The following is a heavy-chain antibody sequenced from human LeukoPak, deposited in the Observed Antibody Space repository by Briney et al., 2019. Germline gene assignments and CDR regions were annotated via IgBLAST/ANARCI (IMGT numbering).Heavy chain of an antibody. V-gene: IGHV1-45*02. CDR2: ITPFNGNT. Sequence: ASVKVSCKASGYTFTYRYLHWVRQAPGQALEWMGWITPFNGNTNYAQKFQDRVTITRDRSMSTAYMELSSLRSEDTAMYYCARSPRGQGYGMDVWGQGTTVTDSS. CDR3: ARSPRGQGYGMDV. CDR1: GYTFTYRY. J-gene: IGHJ6*02.